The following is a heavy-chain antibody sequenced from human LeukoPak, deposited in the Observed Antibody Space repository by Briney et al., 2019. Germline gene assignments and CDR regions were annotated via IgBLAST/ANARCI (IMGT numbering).Heavy chain of an antibody. J-gene: IGHJ4*02. D-gene: IGHD5-12*01. Sequence: GGSLRLSCAASGFTFSSYSMNWVRQAPGKGLEWVSSISSSSSYIYYADSVKGRFTISRDNAKNSLYLQMNSLRAEDTAVYYCARGVGYSGYDYYFDYWGQGTLVTVSS. CDR1: GFTFSSYS. CDR3: ARGVGYSGYDYYFDY. CDR2: ISSSSSYI. V-gene: IGHV3-21*01.